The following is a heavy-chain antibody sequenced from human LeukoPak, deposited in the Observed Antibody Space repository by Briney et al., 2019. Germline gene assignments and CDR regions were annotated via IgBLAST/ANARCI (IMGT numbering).Heavy chain of an antibody. Sequence: PSETLSLTCGVYGGSLSGDYWSWIRQPPGKGLEGIGEINHSGSTSYNPSLKSRVTISVDTSKNQFSLKLSSVTAADTAVYYCASGRRGYYGSGSYYNLVWFDPWGQGTLVPVSS. V-gene: IGHV4-34*01. CDR2: INHSGST. D-gene: IGHD3-10*01. CDR3: ASGRRGYYGSGSYYNLVWFDP. J-gene: IGHJ5*02. CDR1: GGSLSGDY.